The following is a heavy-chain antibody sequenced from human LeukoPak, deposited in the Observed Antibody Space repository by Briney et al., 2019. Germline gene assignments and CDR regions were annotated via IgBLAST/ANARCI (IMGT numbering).Heavy chain of an antibody. D-gene: IGHD5-12*01. J-gene: IGHJ4*02. CDR2: ISGSGGSI. V-gene: IGHV3-23*01. CDR1: GFTFSSYA. CDR3: AKTSRVNSAYDSPFHY. Sequence: PGGSLRLSCAASGFTFSSYAMTWVRQAPGKGLEWVSVISGSGGSIYYADFVKGRFTISRDNSKNTLYLQMNSLAVEDTAVYYCAKTSRVNSAYDSPFHYWGLGTLVTVSS.